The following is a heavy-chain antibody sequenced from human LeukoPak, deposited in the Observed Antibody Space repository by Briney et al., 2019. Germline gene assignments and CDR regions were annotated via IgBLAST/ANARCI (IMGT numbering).Heavy chain of an antibody. D-gene: IGHD4-17*01. V-gene: IGHV3-48*03. CDR3: ARVQTTVTTLDY. CDR1: GFIFSSYE. CDR2: IGSSGSTI. Sequence: GGSLRLSCAASGFIFSSYEMNWVRQAPGKGLEGVSYIGSSGSTIYYADSVRGRFTISRDNAKNSLYLQMNSLRPEDTAVYYCARVQTTVTTLDYWGQGTLVTVSS. J-gene: IGHJ4*02.